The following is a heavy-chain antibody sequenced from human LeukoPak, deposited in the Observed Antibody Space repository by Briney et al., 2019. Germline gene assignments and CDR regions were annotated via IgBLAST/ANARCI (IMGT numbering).Heavy chain of an antibody. V-gene: IGHV3-11*01. D-gene: IGHD1-26*01. J-gene: IGHJ4*02. CDR1: GFTFSDYY. CDR3: ARSPIVGATIFDY. Sequence: PGGSLRLTCAASGFTFSDYYMSWIRQAPGKGLEWVSYISSSGSTIYYADSVKGRFTISRDNAKNSLYLQMNSLRAEDTAVYYCARSPIVGATIFDYWGQGTLVTVSS. CDR2: ISSSGSTI.